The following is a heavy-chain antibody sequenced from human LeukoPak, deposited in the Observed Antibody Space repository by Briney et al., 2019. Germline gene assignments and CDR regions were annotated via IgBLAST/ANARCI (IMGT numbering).Heavy chain of an antibody. CDR2: IYPGDSDT. Sequence: GESLKISCKGSGHIFTNNWIGWVRQMPGKGLEWMGIIYPGDSDTRYSPSFQGQVTISADKSISTAYLQWSSLKASDTAMYYCARQGYSSSSGDYWGQGTLVTVSS. CDR3: ARQGYSSSSGDY. J-gene: IGHJ4*02. V-gene: IGHV5-51*01. D-gene: IGHD6-6*01. CDR1: GHIFTNNW.